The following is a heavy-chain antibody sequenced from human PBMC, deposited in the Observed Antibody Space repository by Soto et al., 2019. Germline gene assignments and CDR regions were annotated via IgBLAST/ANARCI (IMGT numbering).Heavy chain of an antibody. CDR2: ISYHGNDK. J-gene: IGHJ4*02. V-gene: IGHV3-30*18. Sequence: GGSLRLSCAASGFTFSSYGMHWVRQAPGKGLEWVAVISYHGNDKYYAESVKGRFTISRDNFKNTLYLQMDSLRVEDTAVYYCAKDHLLTTVTTVGDWGQGTLVTVSS. CDR3: AKDHLLTTVTTVGD. CDR1: GFTFSSYG. D-gene: IGHD4-17*01.